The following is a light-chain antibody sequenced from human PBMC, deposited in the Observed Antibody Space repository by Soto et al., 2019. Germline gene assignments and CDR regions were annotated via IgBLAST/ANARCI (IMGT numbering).Light chain of an antibody. Sequence: EIVLTQSPATLSVSPWERATLSCRASQTVRSNYLAWYRQSPGQPPRLLIYEASDRAPGIPDRFSGSGSGTDFTLTISRLEPEDFAVYYCQHSDTFGHGTRLEIK. V-gene: IGKV3-20*01. CDR2: EAS. CDR1: QTVRSNY. J-gene: IGKJ5*01. CDR3: QHSDT.